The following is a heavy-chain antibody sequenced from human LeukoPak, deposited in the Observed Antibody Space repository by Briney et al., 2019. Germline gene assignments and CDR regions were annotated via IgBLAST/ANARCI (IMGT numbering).Heavy chain of an antibody. Sequence: GASVKVSCKASGGTFSSYAISWVRQAPGQGLEWMGRIIPILGIANYAQKFQGRVTITADKSTSTAYMELSSLRSEDTAVYYCASLKYSSSSHYYYGMDVWGQGTTVTVSS. CDR1: GGTFSSYA. D-gene: IGHD6-6*01. V-gene: IGHV1-69*04. CDR2: IIPILGIA. J-gene: IGHJ6*02. CDR3: ASLKYSSSSHYYYGMDV.